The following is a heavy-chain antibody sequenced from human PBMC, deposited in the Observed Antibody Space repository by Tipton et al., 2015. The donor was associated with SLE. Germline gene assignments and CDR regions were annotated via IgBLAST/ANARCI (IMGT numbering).Heavy chain of an antibody. Sequence: SLRLSCAASGFTFSSYAMHWVRQAPGKGLEWVAFVSFDGINKFYGDSVKGRFTISRDNSKKTLYLQINSLRADDTAVYYCAADSRDGYNSYFDYWGQGTLVTVSS. CDR2: VSFDGINK. V-gene: IGHV3-30*04. CDR1: GFTFSSYA. D-gene: IGHD5-24*01. CDR3: AADSRDGYNSYFDY. J-gene: IGHJ4*02.